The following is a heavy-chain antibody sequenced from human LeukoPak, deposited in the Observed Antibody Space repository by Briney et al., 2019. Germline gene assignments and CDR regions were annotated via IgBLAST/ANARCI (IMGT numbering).Heavy chain of an antibody. Sequence: GASVKVSCKASGYSFSTSGIDWVRQAPGQGLERMGWVSYRGNTNYAQRFQGRVTMTTDKSTGTASMELSRLTSDDTAVYYCARDTLAWVAVAGMDVWGQGTTVTVSS. CDR3: ARDTLAWVAVAGMDV. CDR2: VSYRGNT. J-gene: IGHJ6*02. CDR1: GYSFSTSG. D-gene: IGHD6-19*01. V-gene: IGHV1-18*04.